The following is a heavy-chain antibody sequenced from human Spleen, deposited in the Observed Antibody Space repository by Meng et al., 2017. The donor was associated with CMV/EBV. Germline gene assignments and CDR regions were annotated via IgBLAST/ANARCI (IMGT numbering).Heavy chain of an antibody. CDR1: GGSISSSSYY. Sequence: SETLSLTCTVSGGSISSSSYYWGWIRQPPGKGLEWLGYIDYSGNTYFNPSLKSPVTISIDTSKNLFSLNLSSVTAADTAVYYCARDRGYTAYGYCAFDIWGQGILVTVSS. D-gene: IGHD4-17*01. CDR2: IDYSGNT. J-gene: IGHJ3*02. V-gene: IGHV4-31*01. CDR3: ARDRGYTAYGYCAFDI.